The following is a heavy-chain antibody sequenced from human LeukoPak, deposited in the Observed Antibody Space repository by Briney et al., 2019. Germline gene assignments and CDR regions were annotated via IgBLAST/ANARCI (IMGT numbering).Heavy chain of an antibody. D-gene: IGHD5-12*01. V-gene: IGHV1-18*01. Sequence: ASVKVSCKASGYTFTSYGISWVRQAPGQGLEWMGWISAYNGNTNYAQKLQGRVTMTTDTSTCTAYMELRSLRSDDTAVYYCARTVDIVATITSYFDYWGQGTLVTVSS. CDR1: GYTFTSYG. J-gene: IGHJ4*02. CDR2: ISAYNGNT. CDR3: ARTVDIVATITSYFDY.